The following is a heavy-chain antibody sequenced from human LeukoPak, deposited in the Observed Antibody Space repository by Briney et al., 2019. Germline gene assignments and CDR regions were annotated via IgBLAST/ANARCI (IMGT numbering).Heavy chain of an antibody. V-gene: IGHV4-61*02. CDR2: IYTSGST. CDR1: GGSIGSGSYY. D-gene: IGHD2/OR15-2a*01. J-gene: IGHJ4*02. Sequence: SETLSLTCTVSGGSIGSGSYYWTWIRQPAGKGLEWIGRIYTSGSTNYNPSLKSRVTISVDTSKNQFSLKLSSVTAADTAVYYCARAPGVTTFTSFDYWGQGTLVTVSS. CDR3: ARAPGVTTFTSFDY.